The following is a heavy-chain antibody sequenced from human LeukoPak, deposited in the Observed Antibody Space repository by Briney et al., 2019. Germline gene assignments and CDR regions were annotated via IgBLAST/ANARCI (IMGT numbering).Heavy chain of an antibody. CDR2: INPSSGST. Sequence: ASVKVSCKASGYTLTSYYMHWVRQDPGQGLEWMEIINPSSGSTSYAQKFELRVTLTTDTSTSTVSMELRSLRSEDTAVYYCARGPDTRGYCSGDRCYLDLDNWGQGTLVTVSS. CDR1: GYTLTSYY. V-gene: IGHV1-46*01. J-gene: IGHJ4*02. CDR3: ARGPDTRGYCSGDRCYLDLDN. D-gene: IGHD2-15*01.